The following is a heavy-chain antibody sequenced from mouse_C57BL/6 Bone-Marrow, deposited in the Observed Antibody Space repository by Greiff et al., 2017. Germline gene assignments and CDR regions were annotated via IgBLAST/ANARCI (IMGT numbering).Heavy chain of an antibody. CDR2: IDPSDSET. Sequence: QVQLQQPGAELVRPGSSVKLSCKASGYTFTSYWMHWVKQRPIQGLEWIGNIDPSDSETHYNQKFKDKATLTVDKSSNTAYMQLRSLTSEDSAVYCSASVRWYCDVWGTGTTVTVSS. J-gene: IGHJ1*03. CDR1: GYTFTSYW. V-gene: IGHV1-52*01. D-gene: IGHD2-14*01. CDR3: ASVRWYCDV.